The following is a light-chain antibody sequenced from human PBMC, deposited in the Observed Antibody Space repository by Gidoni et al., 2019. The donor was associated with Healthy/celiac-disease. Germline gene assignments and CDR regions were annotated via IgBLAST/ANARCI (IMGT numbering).Light chain of an antibody. Sequence: EIVLTQSPGTLSLSPGERATLSCRASQSVSSSYLAWYQQKPGQAPRLLIYGASIRGTGIPDRFSGSGSGTDFTLTISRLEPEDFAVYYCQQYGSSPYTFGQGTKLEIK. CDR2: GAS. V-gene: IGKV3-20*01. J-gene: IGKJ2*01. CDR1: QSVSSSY. CDR3: QQYGSSPYT.